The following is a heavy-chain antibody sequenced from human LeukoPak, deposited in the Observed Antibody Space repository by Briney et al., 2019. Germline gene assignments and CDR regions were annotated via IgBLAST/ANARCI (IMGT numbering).Heavy chain of an antibody. CDR3: AKGFGRYSGGPNPDAFDI. Sequence: PGGSLRLSCAASGFTFSSYWMHWVRQAPGKGLEWVSAISGSGGSTYYADSVKGRFTISRDNSKNTLYLQMNSLRAEDTAVYYCAKGFGRYSGGPNPDAFDIWGQGTMVTVSS. CDR1: GFTFSSYW. D-gene: IGHD1-26*01. CDR2: ISGSGGST. V-gene: IGHV3-23*01. J-gene: IGHJ3*02.